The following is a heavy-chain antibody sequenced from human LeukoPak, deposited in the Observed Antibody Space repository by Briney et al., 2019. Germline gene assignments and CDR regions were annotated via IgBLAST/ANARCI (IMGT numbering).Heavy chain of an antibody. Sequence: QPGGSLRLSCAASGFTFSNYEMNWVRQAPGKGLEWVLYIHSSGSTISYADSVKGRSTNSRDNAKNSLYVQMNSLRAEDTAVYYCPRGGGIQYFLNVFDVWGLGTLVTVSS. CDR2: IHSSGSTI. CDR3: PRGGGIQYFLNVFDV. CDR1: GFTFSNYE. D-gene: IGHD2-15*01. V-gene: IGHV3-48*03. J-gene: IGHJ3*01.